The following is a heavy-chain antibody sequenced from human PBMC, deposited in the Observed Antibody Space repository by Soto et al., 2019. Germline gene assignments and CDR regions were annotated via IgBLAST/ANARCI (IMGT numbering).Heavy chain of an antibody. Sequence: GGSLRLSCAASGFTFSSYAMSWVRQAPGKGLEWVSAISGSGGSTYYADSVKGRFTISRDNSKNTLYLQMNSLRAEDTAVYYCAKGYYYDSSGSWSLFYWGQGTQVTVSS. V-gene: IGHV3-23*01. D-gene: IGHD3-22*01. CDR1: GFTFSSYA. J-gene: IGHJ4*02. CDR3: AKGYYYDSSGSWSLFY. CDR2: ISGSGGST.